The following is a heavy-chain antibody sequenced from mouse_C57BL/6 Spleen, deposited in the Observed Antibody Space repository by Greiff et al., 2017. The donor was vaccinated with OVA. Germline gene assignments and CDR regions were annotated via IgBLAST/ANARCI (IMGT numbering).Heavy chain of an antibody. V-gene: IGHV5-4*01. J-gene: IGHJ4*01. CDR2: ISDGGSYT. Sequence: EVQVVESGGGLVKPGGSLKLSCAASGFTFSSYAMSWVRQTPEKRLEWVATISDGGSYTYYPDNVKGRFTISRDNAKNNLYLQMSHLKSEDTAMYYCARDGAVVSKGGAMDYWGQGTSVTVSS. CDR3: ARDGAVVSKGGAMDY. CDR1: GFTFSSYA. D-gene: IGHD1-1*01.